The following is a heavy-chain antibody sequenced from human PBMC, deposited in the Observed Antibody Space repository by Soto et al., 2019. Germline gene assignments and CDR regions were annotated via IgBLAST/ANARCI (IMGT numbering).Heavy chain of an antibody. Sequence: SVKVSCKASGGTFSSYAISWVRQAPGQGLEWMGGIIPIFGTANYAQKFQGRVTITADESTSTAYMELSSLRSEDTAVYYCARDGYYGPGSYLSRSYYYYGMDVWGQGTTVTVSS. CDR1: GGTFSSYA. V-gene: IGHV1-69*13. CDR3: ARDGYYGPGSYLSRSYYYYGMDV. J-gene: IGHJ6*02. CDR2: IIPIFGTA. D-gene: IGHD3-10*01.